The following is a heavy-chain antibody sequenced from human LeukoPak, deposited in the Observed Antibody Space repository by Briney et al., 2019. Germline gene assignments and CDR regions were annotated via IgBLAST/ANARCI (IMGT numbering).Heavy chain of an antibody. Sequence: PGGSLRLSCVASGFTFSSYSMNWVRQAPGKGLQWVSYISSSSSTIYHADSVKGRFTISRDNAKNSLYLQMNSLRVEDTAVYYCARDRSSSSWRLDDYWGQGTLVTVSS. J-gene: IGHJ4*02. CDR3: ARDRSSSSWRLDDY. V-gene: IGHV3-48*01. CDR2: ISSSSSTI. D-gene: IGHD6-13*01. CDR1: GFTFSSYS.